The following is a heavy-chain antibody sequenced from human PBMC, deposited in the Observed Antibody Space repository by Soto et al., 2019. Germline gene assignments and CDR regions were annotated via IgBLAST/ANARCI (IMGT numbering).Heavy chain of an antibody. CDR2: ISGSGGST. Sequence: EVQLLESGGGLVQPGGSLRLSCAASGFTFSSYAMSWVRQAPGKGLEWVSAISGSGGSTYYADSVKGRFTISRDNSKNXLXLXXNSLRAEDTAVYYCAKVPSTVTTSVNYYYYYGMDVWGQGTTVTVSS. D-gene: IGHD4-17*01. V-gene: IGHV3-23*01. J-gene: IGHJ6*02. CDR1: GFTFSSYA. CDR3: AKVPSTVTTSVNYYYYYGMDV.